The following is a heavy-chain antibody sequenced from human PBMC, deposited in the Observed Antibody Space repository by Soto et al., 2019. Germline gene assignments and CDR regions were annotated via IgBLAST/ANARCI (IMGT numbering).Heavy chain of an antibody. V-gene: IGHV6-1*01. J-gene: IGHJ5*02. D-gene: IGHD6-13*01. CDR2: TYYRPKWYN. Sequence: PSQTLSLTCAISGDSVSSNSAAWNWIRQSPSRGLEWLGRTYYRPKWYNDYAVSVKSRITINPDTSKNQFSLQLNSVTPEDTAVFYCARGSSGWYASAYNWFDPWGQGPLVTVSS. CDR1: GDSVSSNSAA. CDR3: ARGSSGWYASAYNWFDP.